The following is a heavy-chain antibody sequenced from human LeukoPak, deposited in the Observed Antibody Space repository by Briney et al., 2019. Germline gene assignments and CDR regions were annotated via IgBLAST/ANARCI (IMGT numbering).Heavy chain of an antibody. CDR3: AKGTSYYYGSGSYYNAAGGFDY. CDR1: GFTFSSYA. D-gene: IGHD3-10*01. Sequence: PGGSLRLSCAASGFTFSSYAMSWVRQAPGKGLEWVSAISGSGGSTYYADSVKGRFTISRDNSKNTLYLQMNSLRAEDTAVYYCAKGTSYYYGSGSYYNAAGGFDYWGQGTLVTVSS. V-gene: IGHV3-23*01. J-gene: IGHJ4*02. CDR2: ISGSGGST.